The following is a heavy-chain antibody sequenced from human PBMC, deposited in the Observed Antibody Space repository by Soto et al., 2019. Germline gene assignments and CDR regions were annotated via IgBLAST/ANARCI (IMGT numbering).Heavy chain of an antibody. Sequence: DVQLVESGGDLVQPGGSLRLSCGASGFICSSCWMSWVRQAPGKGLEWVPNIKQDGSERHYVDSVEGRFTISRDTAKNSLYLQMNSLRAEDTAIYYCMMDQYWGQGTLVSVSS. CDR3: MMDQY. J-gene: IGHJ4*02. CDR1: GFICSSCW. V-gene: IGHV3-7*04. CDR2: IKQDGSER.